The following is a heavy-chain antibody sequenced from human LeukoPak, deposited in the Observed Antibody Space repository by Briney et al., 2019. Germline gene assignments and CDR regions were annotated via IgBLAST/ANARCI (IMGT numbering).Heavy chain of an antibody. CDR3: ARDLGRDYYGSGSYYPPWFDP. CDR2: ISAYNGNT. V-gene: IGHV1-18*01. J-gene: IGHJ5*02. Sequence: RASVKVSCKASGYTFTSYGISWVRQAPGQGLEWMGWISAYNGNTNYAQKLQGRVTMTTDTSTSTAYMELRSLRSDDTAVYYCARDLGRDYYGSGSYYPPWFDPWGQGTLVTVSS. CDR1: GYTFTSYG. D-gene: IGHD3-10*01.